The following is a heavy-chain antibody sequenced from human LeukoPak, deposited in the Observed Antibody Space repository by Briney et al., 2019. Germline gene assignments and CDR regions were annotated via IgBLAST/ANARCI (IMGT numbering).Heavy chain of an antibody. CDR2: IYYSGST. D-gene: IGHD1-26*01. Sequence: SETLSLTCTVSGGSISSYYWSWVRQPPGKGLEWIGYIYYSGSTSYNPSLKSRVTISVDTSKNQFSLKLSSVTAADTAVYYCAREEALGSGSFDYWGQGTLVTVSS. J-gene: IGHJ4*02. CDR3: AREEALGSGSFDY. V-gene: IGHV4-59*01. CDR1: GGSISSYY.